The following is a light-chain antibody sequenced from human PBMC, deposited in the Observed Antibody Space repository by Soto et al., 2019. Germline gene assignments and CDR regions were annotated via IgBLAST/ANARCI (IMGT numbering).Light chain of an antibody. CDR3: QQRSNWPLT. CDR2: DAS. CDR1: QSIGTY. V-gene: IGKV3-11*01. J-gene: IGKJ4*01. Sequence: EIVLTQSPATLSLSPGERVTLSCRASQSIGTYLAWYQHNPGQAPRLLIYDASNRATGTPARFSGSGSGADFTLTISSLEPEDFAVYYCQQRSNWPLTFGGGTKVEIK.